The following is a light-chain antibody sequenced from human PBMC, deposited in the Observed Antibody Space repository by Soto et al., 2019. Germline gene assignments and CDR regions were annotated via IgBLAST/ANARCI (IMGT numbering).Light chain of an antibody. Sequence: EIVMTQSQATLSVSPGERAALSVRASQSVSSNLARYQQKPGQAPRLLIYGASTRATGIPARFSGSGSGTDFTLTITSLQPEDFATYFCQQGYDTPITFGQGTRLEIK. CDR3: QQGYDTPIT. CDR1: QSVSSN. J-gene: IGKJ5*01. V-gene: IGKV3-15*01. CDR2: GAS.